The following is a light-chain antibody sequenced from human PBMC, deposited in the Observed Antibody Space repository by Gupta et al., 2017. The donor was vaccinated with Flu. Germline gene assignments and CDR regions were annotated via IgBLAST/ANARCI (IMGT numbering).Light chain of an antibody. Sequence: QSVLTQPPSVSGAPGQRVTISCTGSSSNIGAGYDVHWYQQLPGTAPKLLIYDNINRPSGVPDRFSGSKSGTSASLAITGLQADDEADYYCQSYDSGLFVVFGGGIKLTVL. CDR2: DNI. CDR3: QSYDSGLFVV. CDR1: SSNIGAGYD. J-gene: IGLJ2*01. V-gene: IGLV1-40*01.